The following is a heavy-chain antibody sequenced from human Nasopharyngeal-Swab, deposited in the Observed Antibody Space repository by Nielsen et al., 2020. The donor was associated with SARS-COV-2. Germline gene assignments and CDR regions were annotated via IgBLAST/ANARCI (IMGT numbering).Heavy chain of an antibody. CDR1: GFTFGDFA. CDR2: ISRTSHGGTP. J-gene: IGHJ4*02. Sequence: GESLKIFCTTSGFTFGDFAVTWVRQAPGRGLEWLGFISRTSHGGTPEYAPSVKGRFIISRDDSKNTAYLHMNSLKTDDTATYYCTPSPDYWGPGSLVTVSS. V-gene: IGHV3-49*04. CDR3: TPSPDY.